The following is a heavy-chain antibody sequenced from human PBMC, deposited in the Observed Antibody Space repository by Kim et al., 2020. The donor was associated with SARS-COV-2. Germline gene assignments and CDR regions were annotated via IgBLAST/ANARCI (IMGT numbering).Heavy chain of an antibody. Sequence: SVKVSCKASGGTFSSYAISWVRQAPGQGLEWMGGIIPIFGTANYAQKFQGRVTITADESTSTAYMELSSLRSEDTAVYYCARWDSSGLNFDYWGQGTLVTVSS. CDR2: IIPIFGTA. CDR1: GGTFSSYA. CDR3: ARWDSSGLNFDY. D-gene: IGHD3-22*01. V-gene: IGHV1-69*13. J-gene: IGHJ4*02.